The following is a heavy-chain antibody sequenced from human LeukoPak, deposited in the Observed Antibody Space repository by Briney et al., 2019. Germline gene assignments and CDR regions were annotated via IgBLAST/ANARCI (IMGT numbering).Heavy chain of an antibody. CDR1: GGSISSSSYY. CDR2: IYTSGST. V-gene: IGHV4-39*07. Sequence: SETLSLTCTVSGGSISSSSYYWGWIRQPPGKGLEWIGSIYTSGSTNYNPSLKSRVTISGDTSKNQFSLRLSSVTAADTAVYYCARASYSYDINGWVPFDYWGQGTLVTVSS. J-gene: IGHJ4*02. D-gene: IGHD3-22*01. CDR3: ARASYSYDINGWVPFDY.